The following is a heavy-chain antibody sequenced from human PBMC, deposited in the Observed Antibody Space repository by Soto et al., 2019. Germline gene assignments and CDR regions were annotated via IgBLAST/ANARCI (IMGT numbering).Heavy chain of an antibody. CDR2: INANGGGT. CDR3: ATPRSTSLINWFDP. CDR1: GYTFTGYY. Sequence: ASVKVSCKASGYTFTGYYMHWVRQAPGQGLEWMGWINANGGGTNYAQKFQGRVTMTEDTSTDTAYMELSSLRSEDTAVYYCATPRSTSLINWFDPWGQGTLVTVSS. D-gene: IGHD2-2*01. J-gene: IGHJ5*02. V-gene: IGHV1-2*02.